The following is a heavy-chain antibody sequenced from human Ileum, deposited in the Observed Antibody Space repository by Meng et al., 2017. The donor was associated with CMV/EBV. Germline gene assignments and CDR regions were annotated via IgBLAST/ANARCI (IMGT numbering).Heavy chain of an antibody. V-gene: IGHV3-21*04. D-gene: IGHD3-3*01. J-gene: IGHJ6*02. CDR2: ISHNGHYI. Sequence: GESLKISCAASGFIFSTEMMNWVRQAPGKGLEWVASISHNGHYIYYADSMRGRFTISKDIAENSVSLQMNSLRVEDTAVYYCARGNDFRFGLDVWGQGTTVTVSS. CDR1: GFIFSTEM. CDR3: ARGNDFRFGLDV.